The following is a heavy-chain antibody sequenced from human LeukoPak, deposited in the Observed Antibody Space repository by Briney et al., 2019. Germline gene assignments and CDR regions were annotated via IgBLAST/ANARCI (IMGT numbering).Heavy chain of an antibody. D-gene: IGHD2-8*01. CDR2: ISSSSSYI. V-gene: IGHV3-21*01. CDR3: AREGIVLMVYHFDY. CDR1: GFTFSSYT. J-gene: IGHJ4*02. Sequence: GGSLRLSCAASGFTFSSYTMNWVRQAPGKGLEWVSSISSSSSYISYADSVKGRFTISRDTAKNSLSLQMNSLRAEDTAVYYCAREGIVLMVYHFDYWGQGTLVTVSS.